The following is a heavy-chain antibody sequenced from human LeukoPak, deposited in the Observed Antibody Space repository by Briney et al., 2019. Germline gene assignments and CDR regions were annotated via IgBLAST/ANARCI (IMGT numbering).Heavy chain of an antibody. J-gene: IGHJ4*02. D-gene: IGHD7-27*01. V-gene: IGHV3-48*01. Sequence: GGSLRLSCAASGFTFSSYSMNWVRQAPGKGLEWVSHITASGTAMFYADSVKGRFTISRDNSKNTLYLQMNSLRAEDTAVYYCARTGDLTGYWGQGTLVTVPS. CDR1: GFTFSSYS. CDR2: ITASGTAM. CDR3: ARTGDLTGY.